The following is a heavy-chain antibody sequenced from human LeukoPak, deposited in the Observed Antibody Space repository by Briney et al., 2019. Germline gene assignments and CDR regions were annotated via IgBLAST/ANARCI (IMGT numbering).Heavy chain of an antibody. CDR2: INHSGST. CDR3: AREQGVVIDY. Sequence: SETLSLTCAVYGGSFSGYYWSLIRQPPGKGLEWIGEINHSGSTNYNPSLKSRVTISVDTSMNQFSLKLSSVTAADTAVYYCAREQGVVIDYWGQGTLVTVSS. D-gene: IGHD3-3*01. V-gene: IGHV4-34*01. J-gene: IGHJ4*02. CDR1: GGSFSGYY.